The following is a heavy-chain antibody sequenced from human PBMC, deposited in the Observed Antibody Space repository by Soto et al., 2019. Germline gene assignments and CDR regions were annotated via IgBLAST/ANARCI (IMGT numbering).Heavy chain of an antibody. CDR2: INPSGGST. CDR3: AVTAVAGMEAWDAFDI. V-gene: IGHV1-46*03. J-gene: IGHJ3*02. CDR1: GYTFTSYY. D-gene: IGHD6-19*01. Sequence: ASAKVSCKASGYTFTSYYMHWVRQAPGQGLEWMGIINPSGGSTSYAQKFQGRVTMTRDTSTSTVYMELSSLRSEDTAVYYCAVTAVAGMEAWDAFDIWGQGTMVTVSS.